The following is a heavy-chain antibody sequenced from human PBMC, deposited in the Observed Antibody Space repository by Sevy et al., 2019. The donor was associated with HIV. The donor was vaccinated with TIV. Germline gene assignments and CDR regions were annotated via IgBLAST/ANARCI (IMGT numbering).Heavy chain of an antibody. V-gene: IGHV3-21*01. J-gene: IGHJ4*02. CDR3: ARFGDYDDRSGLHY. D-gene: IGHD3-22*01. CDR1: GFTFSSYS. CDR2: ISSSGSYK. Sequence: GGSLRLSCAASGFTFSSYSMNWVRQAPGKGLEWVSPISSSGSYKYYADSVKGRFTISRDNAKNSLYLQMNSLRAEDTAVYYCARFGDYDDRSGLHYWGQGTLVTVSS.